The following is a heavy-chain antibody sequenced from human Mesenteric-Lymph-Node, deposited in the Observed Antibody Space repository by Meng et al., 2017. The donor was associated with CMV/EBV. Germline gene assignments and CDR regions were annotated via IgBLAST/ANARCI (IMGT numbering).Heavy chain of an antibody. CDR1: GGSISSSNW. D-gene: IGHD3-22*01. J-gene: IGHJ4*02. Sequence: VSGGSISSSNWWSWVRQPPGKGLEWIEEIYHSGSTNYNPSLKSRVTISVDKSKNQFSLKLSSVTAADTAVYYCASRAYYYDSSGTDYWGQGTLVTVSS. V-gene: IGHV4-4*02. CDR2: IYHSGST. CDR3: ASRAYYYDSSGTDY.